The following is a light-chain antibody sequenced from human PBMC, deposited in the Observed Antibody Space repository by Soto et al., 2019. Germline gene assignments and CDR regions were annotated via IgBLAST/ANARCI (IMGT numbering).Light chain of an antibody. Sequence: DIKMNHSPSSLSASVWDRVTITCRASQSMSSSLNWYQQKPGKAPKLLIYAASSLQSGVPSRFSGSGSGTDFTLTISSLQPEDFATYYCQQSYSTLSITFGQGTRLEI. CDR1: QSMSSS. V-gene: IGKV1-39*01. CDR2: AAS. CDR3: QQSYSTLSIT. J-gene: IGKJ5*01.